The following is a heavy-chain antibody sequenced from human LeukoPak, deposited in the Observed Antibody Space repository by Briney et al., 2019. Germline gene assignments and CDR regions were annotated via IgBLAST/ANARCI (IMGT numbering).Heavy chain of an antibody. CDR1: GFTVSSNY. Sequence: PGGSLRLSCAASGFTVSSNYMSWVRQAPGKGLEWVSVIYSGGSTYYADSVKGRFTISRDNSKNTLYLQMNSLRAEDTAVYYCARDHRSYYRSGSFPSYGMDVWGKGTTVTVSS. V-gene: IGHV3-53*01. CDR3: ARDHRSYYRSGSFPSYGMDV. CDR2: IYSGGST. J-gene: IGHJ6*04. D-gene: IGHD3-10*01.